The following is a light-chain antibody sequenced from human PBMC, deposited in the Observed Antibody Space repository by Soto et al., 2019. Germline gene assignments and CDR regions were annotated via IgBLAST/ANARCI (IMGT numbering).Light chain of an antibody. CDR2: GAS. V-gene: IGKV3D-15*01. CDR1: QSVDSN. Sequence: EIVMTQSPATLSVSPGERATLSCRASQSVDSNLAWYQQKPGQAPSLLIFGASTRATGIPARVSGSGSGTDFTPTISSLQSEDFGVYFCQQYDKWPLTFGGGTKVEIK. CDR3: QQYDKWPLT. J-gene: IGKJ4*01.